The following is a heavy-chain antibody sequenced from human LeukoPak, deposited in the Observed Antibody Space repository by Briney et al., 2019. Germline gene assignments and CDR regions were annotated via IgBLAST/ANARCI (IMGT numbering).Heavy chain of an antibody. CDR1: GFTFSSYG. Sequence: GGTLRLSCAASGFTFSSYGMSWVRQAPGKGLEWVSAISGSGGSTYYADSVKGRFTISRDNSKNTLYLQMNSLRAEDTALYYCAKDTTFGGVIAPFDYWGQGTLVTVSS. D-gene: IGHD3-16*02. CDR2: ISGSGGST. V-gene: IGHV3-23*01. J-gene: IGHJ4*02. CDR3: AKDTTFGGVIAPFDY.